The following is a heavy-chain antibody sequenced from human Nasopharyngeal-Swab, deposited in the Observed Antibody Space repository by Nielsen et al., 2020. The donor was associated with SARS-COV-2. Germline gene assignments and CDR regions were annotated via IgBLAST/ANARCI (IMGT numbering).Heavy chain of an antibody. Sequence: SETCLTCTVSGVSITSQYWSWIRQPPGKGLEWIGYISHNSGTSYNPSLKSRVTMFMDTSKNQFSLRLRSVTAADTAVYYCAKEGATGWFDPWGQGTLVTVSS. CDR2: ISHNSGT. CDR1: GVSITSQY. V-gene: IGHV4-59*11. CDR3: AKEGATGWFDP. J-gene: IGHJ5*02.